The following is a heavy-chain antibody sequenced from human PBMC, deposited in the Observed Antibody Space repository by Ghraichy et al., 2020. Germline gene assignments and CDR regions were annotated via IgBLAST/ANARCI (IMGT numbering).Heavy chain of an antibody. CDR1: GFTFSSYW. V-gene: IGHV3-7*01. D-gene: IGHD3-3*01. CDR2: IKQDGSEK. CDR3: ARIHRDLRFLEWLLYGPVDY. Sequence: GGSPRLSCAASGFTFSSYWMSWVRQAPGKGLEWVANIKQDGSEKYYVDSVKGRFTISRDNAKNSLYLQMNSLRAEDTAVYYCARIHRDLRFLEWLLYGPVDYWGQGTLVTVSS. J-gene: IGHJ4*02.